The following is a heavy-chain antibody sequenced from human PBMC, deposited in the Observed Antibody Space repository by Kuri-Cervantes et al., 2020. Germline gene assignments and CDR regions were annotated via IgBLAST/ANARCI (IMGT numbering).Heavy chain of an antibody. CDR3: TKDIFTMVRGVIET. V-gene: IGHV3-33*03. CDR1: GFTFSSYG. D-gene: IGHD3-10*01. Sequence: GESLKISCAASGFTFSSYGMHWVRQAPGKGLEWVAVIWYDGSNKYYADSVKGRFTISRDNAKNSLYLQMNSLRAEDTALYYCTKDIFTMVRGVIETWGQGILVTVSS. J-gene: IGHJ5*02. CDR2: IWYDGSNK.